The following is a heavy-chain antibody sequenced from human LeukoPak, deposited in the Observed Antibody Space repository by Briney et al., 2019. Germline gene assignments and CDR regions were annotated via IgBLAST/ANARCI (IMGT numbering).Heavy chain of an antibody. V-gene: IGHV3-21*01. CDR2: ISSSSTYI. Sequence: GGSLRLSCAASGFTFSSYSMNWVRQAPGKGLEWVSYISSSSTYIYYADSVKGRFTISRDNAKNTLYLQMNSLRAEDTAVYYCARNLPAADYWGQGTLVTVSS. D-gene: IGHD2-2*01. CDR1: GFTFSSYS. CDR3: ARNLPAADY. J-gene: IGHJ4*02.